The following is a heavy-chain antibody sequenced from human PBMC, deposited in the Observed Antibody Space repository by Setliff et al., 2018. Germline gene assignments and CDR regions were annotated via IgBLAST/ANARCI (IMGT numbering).Heavy chain of an antibody. CDR3: ARSPPTVVVTAIQAIFDY. CDR1: GYTFTSYG. CDR2: SSAYNGKT. J-gene: IGHJ4*02. D-gene: IGHD2-21*02. V-gene: IGHV1-18*03. Sequence: ASVKVSCKSSGYTFTSYGISWMRQAPGQGLEWMGWSSAYNGKTQYAQKFQGRVTMTTDTSTSTAYMELMSLTSDDMALYYCARSPPTVVVTAIQAIFDYWGQGTLVTVSS.